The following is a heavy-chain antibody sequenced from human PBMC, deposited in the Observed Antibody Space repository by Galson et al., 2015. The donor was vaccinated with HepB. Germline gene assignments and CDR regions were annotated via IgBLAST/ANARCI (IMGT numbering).Heavy chain of an antibody. CDR3: AKVPDNWKYYFDY. CDR2: ISGSGGST. CDR1: GFTFSSYA. V-gene: IGHV3-23*01. Sequence: SLRLSCAASGFTFSSYAMSWVRQAPGKGLEWVSAISGSGGSTYYADSVKGRFTISRDNSKNTLYLQMNSLRAEDTAVYYCAKVPDNWKYYFDYWGQGALVTVSS. J-gene: IGHJ4*02. D-gene: IGHD1-1*01.